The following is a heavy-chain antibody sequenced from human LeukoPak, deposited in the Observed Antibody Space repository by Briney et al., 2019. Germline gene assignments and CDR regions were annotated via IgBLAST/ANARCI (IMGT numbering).Heavy chain of an antibody. CDR3: ARHVWLQPFDY. D-gene: IGHD3-9*01. V-gene: IGHV4-59*08. Sequence: SLSPTRSLSGGSLNSDSWSWIRHTPEEGRGWIGYIYDSGRNNNNPSLKSRVTISVDTSKNLFSLKLSSGTAADTAVYYCARHVWLQPFDYWGQGTLVTASS. CDR2: IYDSGRN. J-gene: IGHJ4*02. CDR1: GGSLNSDS.